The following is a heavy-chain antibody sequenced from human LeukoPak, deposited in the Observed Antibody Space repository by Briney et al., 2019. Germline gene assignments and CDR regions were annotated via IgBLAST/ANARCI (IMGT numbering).Heavy chain of an antibody. Sequence: SETLSLTCTVSGGSISSYYWYWIRQPAGKGLEWIGRFYISGSTNYNPSLKSRVTISVDTSKNQFSLKLSSVTAADTAVYYCARALKAADGLDYFDYWGQGTLVTVSS. V-gene: IGHV4-4*07. CDR2: FYISGST. CDR1: GGSISSYY. D-gene: IGHD6-13*01. CDR3: ARALKAADGLDYFDY. J-gene: IGHJ4*02.